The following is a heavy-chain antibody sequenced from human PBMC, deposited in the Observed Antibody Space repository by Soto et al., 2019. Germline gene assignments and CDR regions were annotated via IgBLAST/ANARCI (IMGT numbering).Heavy chain of an antibody. J-gene: IGHJ6*02. Sequence: GGSLRLSCAASGFTFRDSHMSWIRQAPGKGLEWVSYIGSSGTTIYYAGSVKGRFTISRDNAKNSLYLQMNSLRAEDTAIYYCARDILVTSGMDVWGQGTTVTVSS. CDR3: ARDILVTSGMDV. D-gene: IGHD2-21*01. CDR1: GFTFRDSH. CDR2: IGSSGTTI. V-gene: IGHV3-11*01.